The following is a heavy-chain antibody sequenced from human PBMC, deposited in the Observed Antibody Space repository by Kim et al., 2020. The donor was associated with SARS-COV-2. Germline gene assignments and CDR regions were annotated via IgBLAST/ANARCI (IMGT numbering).Heavy chain of an antibody. CDR2: IKQDGSEK. CDR3: ARDFSPIVVVVAATNWFDP. J-gene: IGHJ5*02. V-gene: IGHV3-7*03. CDR1: GFTFSSYW. Sequence: GGSLRLSCAASGFTFSSYWMSWVRQAPGKGLEWVANIKQDGSEKYYVDSVKGRFTISRDNAKNSLYLQMNSLRAEDTAVYYCARDFSPIVVVVAATNWFDPWGQGTLVTVSS. D-gene: IGHD2-15*01.